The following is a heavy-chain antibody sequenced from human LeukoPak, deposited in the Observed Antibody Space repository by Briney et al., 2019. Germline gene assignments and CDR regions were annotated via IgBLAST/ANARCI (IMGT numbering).Heavy chain of an antibody. CDR3: ARVNYYDSFFDS. V-gene: IGHV4-59*01. D-gene: IGHD3-22*01. Sequence: SETLSLTCSVSGGSMTTYFWSWIRQPPGKGLEWIGDIYHSGNTQYNPSLESRVTISGDTSKNQFSLNLSSVTAADTAVYYCARVNYYDSFFDSWGQGTLVTVSS. J-gene: IGHJ4*02. CDR2: IYHSGNT. CDR1: GGSMTTYF.